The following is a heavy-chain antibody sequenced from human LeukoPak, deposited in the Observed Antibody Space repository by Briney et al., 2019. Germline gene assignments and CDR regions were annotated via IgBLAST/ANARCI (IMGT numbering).Heavy chain of an antibody. V-gene: IGHV3-21*01. J-gene: IGHJ4*02. Sequence: GGSLRLSCAASGFTFSSYSMNWVRQAPGKGLEWVSSISSSSSYTYYADSVKGRFTISRDNAKNSLYLQMNSLRAEDTAVYYCARDYYDSSGYSRIFDYWGQGTLVTVSS. CDR2: ISSSSSYT. D-gene: IGHD3-22*01. CDR1: GFTFSSYS. CDR3: ARDYYDSSGYSRIFDY.